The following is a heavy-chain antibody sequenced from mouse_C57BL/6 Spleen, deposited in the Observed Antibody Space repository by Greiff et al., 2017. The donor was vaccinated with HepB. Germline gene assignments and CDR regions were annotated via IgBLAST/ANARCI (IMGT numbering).Heavy chain of an antibody. V-gene: IGHV1-42*01. J-gene: IGHJ4*01. CDR1: GYSFTGYY. CDR2: INPSTGGT. Sequence: EVQLQQSGPELVKPGASVKISCKASGYSFTGYYMNWVKQSPEKSLEWIGEINPSTGGTTYNQKFKAKATLTVDKSSSTAYIQLKSLTSEDSAVYYCARGLRRAMDYWGQGTSVTVSS. CDR3: ARGLRRAMDY. D-gene: IGHD2-4*01.